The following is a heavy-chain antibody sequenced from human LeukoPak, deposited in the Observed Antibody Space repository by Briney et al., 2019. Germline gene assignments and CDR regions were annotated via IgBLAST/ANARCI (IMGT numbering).Heavy chain of an antibody. CDR2: ISWNSGSI. Sequence: GGSLRLSCAASGFTFDDYAMHWVRRAPGKGLEWASGISWNSGSIAYADSVRGRFTISRDNAKNSLYLRINSLRAEDTALYYCVSGRYGSGSEIFDYWGQGTLVTVSS. CDR1: GFTFDDYA. CDR3: VSGRYGSGSEIFDY. V-gene: IGHV3-9*01. J-gene: IGHJ4*02. D-gene: IGHD3-10*01.